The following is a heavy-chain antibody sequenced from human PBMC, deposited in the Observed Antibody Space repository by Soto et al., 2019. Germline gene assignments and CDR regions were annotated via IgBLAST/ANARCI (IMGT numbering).Heavy chain of an antibody. V-gene: IGHV3-48*02. CDR2: ISSRSTI. J-gene: IGHJ4*02. D-gene: IGHD2-21*02. Sequence: EVQLVESGGGLVQPGGSLRLSCAASGFTFSTYSMNWVRQAPGKGLEWLSYISSRSTIYYADSVKGRFTISRDNAKNSLYLQMNSLRYEATDVYYWARATDHWGQGTLVTVSS. CDR3: ARATDH. CDR1: GFTFSTYS.